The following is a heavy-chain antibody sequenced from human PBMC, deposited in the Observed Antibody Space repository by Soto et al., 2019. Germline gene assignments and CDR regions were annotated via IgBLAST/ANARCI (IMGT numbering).Heavy chain of an antibody. CDR1: GFTFSTYW. CDR2: IKSDGSST. V-gene: IGHV3-74*01. Sequence: GGSLRLSCAASGFTFSTYWMHWVRQAPGKGLVWVSRIKSDGSSTSYADSVKGRFTISRDNAKNTLYLQMNSLRDEDTAVYYCARDGGSGWSNDYWGQGTLVTVSS. D-gene: IGHD6-19*01. CDR3: ARDGGSGWSNDY. J-gene: IGHJ4*02.